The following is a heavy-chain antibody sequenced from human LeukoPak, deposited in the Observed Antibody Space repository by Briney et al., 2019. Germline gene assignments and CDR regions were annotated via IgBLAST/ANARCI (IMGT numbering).Heavy chain of an antibody. D-gene: IGHD2-8*01. CDR1: GGTFSSYA. Sequence: ASVRVSCKASGGTFSSYAISWVRQAPGQGLEWMGGIIPIFGTANYAQKFQGRVTITADESTSTAYMELSSLRSEDTAVYYCARGGIGYCTNGVCLFPCDYWGQGTLVTVSS. V-gene: IGHV1-69*13. CDR3: ARGGIGYCTNGVCLFPCDY. J-gene: IGHJ4*02. CDR2: IIPIFGTA.